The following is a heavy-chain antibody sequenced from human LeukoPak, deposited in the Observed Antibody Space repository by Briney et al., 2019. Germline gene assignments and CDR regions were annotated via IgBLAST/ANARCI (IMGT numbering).Heavy chain of an antibody. D-gene: IGHD4-23*01. CDR3: ATAGRYGGNSRYYYYVMGV. Sequence: ASVKVSCTASGYTFTGYYTHWVRQAPGQGLEWLGWTNPTGGGTNYAKKFPGRVTMTRDTSISTAYMELSRLRSDDTAVYYCATAGRYGGNSRYYYYVMGVWGQGTTVTVSS. V-gene: IGHV1-2*02. CDR2: TNPTGGGT. CDR1: GYTFTGYY. J-gene: IGHJ6*02.